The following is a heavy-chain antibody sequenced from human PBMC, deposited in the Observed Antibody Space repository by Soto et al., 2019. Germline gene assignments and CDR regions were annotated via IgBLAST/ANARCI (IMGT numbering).Heavy chain of an antibody. CDR1: GGSIRSSDYY. D-gene: IGHD4-17*01. Sequence: SETLSLTCTVSGGSIRSSDYYWIWIRRPPGKGLEWIGYIYNSGSTYYNPSLKSRVTISVDTSKNQFSLKLTSVTAADTAVYYCARGGATVVTPGYYHGMDVWGQGTTVTVSS. J-gene: IGHJ6*02. CDR2: IYNSGST. CDR3: ARGGATVVTPGYYHGMDV. V-gene: IGHV4-30-4*01.